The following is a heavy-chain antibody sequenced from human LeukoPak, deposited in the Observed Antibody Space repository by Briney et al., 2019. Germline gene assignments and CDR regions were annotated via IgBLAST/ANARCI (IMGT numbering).Heavy chain of an antibody. D-gene: IGHD2-21*02. V-gene: IGHV4-34*01. J-gene: IGHJ4*02. CDR2: INHSGST. CDR3: ANGRPMSAITYNFGY. Sequence: SETLSLTCAVYGGSFSGYYWSWIRQPPGKGLEWIGEINHSGSTNYNPSLKSRVTISVDTSKNQFSLKLSSVTAADTAIYYCANGRPMSAITYNFGYWGQGTLVTVSS. CDR1: GGSFSGYY.